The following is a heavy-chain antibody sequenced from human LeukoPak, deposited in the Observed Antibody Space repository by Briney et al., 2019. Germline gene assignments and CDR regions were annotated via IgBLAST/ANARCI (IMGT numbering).Heavy chain of an antibody. J-gene: IGHJ3*02. Sequence: GGSLRLSCAASGFTFSSCWMSWVRQAPGKGLEWVANIKQDGSEKYYVDSVKGRFTISRDNAKNSLYLQMNSLRAEDTAVYYCARLDASSWDAFDIWGQGTMVTVSS. CDR1: GFTFSSCW. CDR2: IKQDGSEK. D-gene: IGHD6-13*01. V-gene: IGHV3-7*01. CDR3: ARLDASSWDAFDI.